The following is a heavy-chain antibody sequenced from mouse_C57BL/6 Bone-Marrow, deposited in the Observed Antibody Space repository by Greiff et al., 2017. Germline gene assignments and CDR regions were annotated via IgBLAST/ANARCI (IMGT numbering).Heavy chain of an antibody. J-gene: IGHJ3*01. D-gene: IGHD1-1*01. CDR1: GFNIKDDY. Sequence: VQLQQSGAELVRPGASVKLSCTASGFNIKDDYMHWVKQRPEQGLEWIGWIDPENGDTEYASKFQGQATITADTSSNTAYLQLSSLTSEDTAVYYCTTPLYCGSSHWLAYWGQGTLVTVSA. CDR3: TTPLYCGSSHWLAY. CDR2: IDPENGDT. V-gene: IGHV14-4*01.